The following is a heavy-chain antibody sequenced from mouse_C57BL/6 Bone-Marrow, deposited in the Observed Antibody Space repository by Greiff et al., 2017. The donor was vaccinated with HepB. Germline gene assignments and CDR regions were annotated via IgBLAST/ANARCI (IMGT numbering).Heavy chain of an antibody. J-gene: IGHJ4*01. V-gene: IGHV1-50*01. CDR3: ARRGYGSSYGNYAMDY. D-gene: IGHD1-1*01. CDR2: IDPSDSYT. Sequence: VQLQQPGAELVKPGASVKLSCKASGYTFTSYWMQWVKQRPGQGLEWIGEIDPSDSYTNYNQKFKGKATLTVDTSSSTAYMQLSSLTSEDSAVYYCARRGYGSSYGNYAMDYWGQGTSVTVSS. CDR1: GYTFTSYW.